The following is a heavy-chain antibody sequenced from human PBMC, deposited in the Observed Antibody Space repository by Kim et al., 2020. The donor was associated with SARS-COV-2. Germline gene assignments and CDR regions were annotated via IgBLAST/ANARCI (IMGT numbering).Heavy chain of an antibody. J-gene: IGHJ5*02. CDR1: GFTFSSYW. CDR3: ARYVSGQLVLINWFDP. D-gene: IGHD6-6*01. CDR2: IKQDGSEK. V-gene: IGHV3-7*03. Sequence: GGSLRLSCAASGFTFSSYWMSWVRQAPGKGLEWVANIKQDGSEKYYVDSVKGRFTISRDNAKNSLYLQMNSLRAEDTAVYYCARYVSGQLVLINWFDPWGQGTLVTVSS.